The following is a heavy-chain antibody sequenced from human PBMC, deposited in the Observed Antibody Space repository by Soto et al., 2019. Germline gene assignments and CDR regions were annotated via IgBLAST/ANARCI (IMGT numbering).Heavy chain of an antibody. D-gene: IGHD5-12*01. V-gene: IGHV3-66*01. CDR3: ANQRGGYDRDFDY. Sequence: GSLRLSCAASGSTVSSNYMSCVRQAPGKGLEWVSVIYSGGSTYYADSVKGRFTISRDNSKNTLYLQMNSLRAEDTAVYYCANQRGGYDRDFDYWGQGTLVTVSS. CDR1: GSTVSSNY. CDR2: IYSGGST. J-gene: IGHJ4*02.